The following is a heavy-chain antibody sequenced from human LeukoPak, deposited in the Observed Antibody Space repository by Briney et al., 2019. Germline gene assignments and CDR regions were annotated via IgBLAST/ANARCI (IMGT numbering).Heavy chain of an antibody. Sequence: SGTLSLTCAVSGGSISSSNWWSWVRQPPGKGLGWIGEIYHSGSTNYNPSLKSRVTISADKSKNQFSLKLSSVTAADTAVYYCARERTVTSRYFDYWGQGTLVTVSS. J-gene: IGHJ4*02. CDR1: GGSISSSNW. V-gene: IGHV4-4*02. D-gene: IGHD4-17*01. CDR2: IYHSGST. CDR3: ARERTVTSRYFDY.